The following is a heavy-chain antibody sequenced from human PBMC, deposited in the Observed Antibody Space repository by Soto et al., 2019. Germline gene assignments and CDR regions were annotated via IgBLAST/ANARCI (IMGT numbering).Heavy chain of an antibody. CDR1: GFTFSSYW. CDR2: INSDGSRT. CDR3: ARGDGDYYDGNGYLGRH. D-gene: IGHD3-22*01. Sequence: EVQLVESGGGLVQPGGSLRLSCAASGFTFSSYWMHWVRQAPGKGLVWVSRINSDGSRTSYADSAKGRFTISRDNAKNTLYLQMNSPRAEDTAVYYRARGDGDYYDGNGYLGRHWGQGTLVTVSS. J-gene: IGHJ4*02. V-gene: IGHV3-74*01.